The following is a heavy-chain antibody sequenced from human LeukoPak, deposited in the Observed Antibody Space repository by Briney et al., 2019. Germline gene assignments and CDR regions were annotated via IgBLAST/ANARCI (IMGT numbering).Heavy chain of an antibody. CDR1: GFTFSSYA. CDR2: ISYDGSNK. D-gene: IGHD5-12*01. J-gene: IGHJ4*02. V-gene: IGHV3-30*01. Sequence: GGSLRLSCAASGFTFSSYAMHWVRQAPGKGLEWVAVISYDGSNKYYADSVKGRFTISRDNSKNTLYLQMHSLRAEDTAVYYCAGDLSGSMPDWGQGTLVTVSS. CDR3: AGDLSGSMPD.